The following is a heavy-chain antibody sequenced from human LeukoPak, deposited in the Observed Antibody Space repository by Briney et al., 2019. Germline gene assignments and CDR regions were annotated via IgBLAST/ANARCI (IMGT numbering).Heavy chain of an antibody. J-gene: IGHJ4*02. CDR3: ARDIYIAAAGDFDY. D-gene: IGHD6-13*01. CDR1: GFTFSSYA. Sequence: PGESLRLSCAASGFTFSSYAMHWVRQAPGKGLEWVAVISYDGSNKYYADSVKGRFTISRDNSKNTLYLQMNSLRAEDTAVYYCARDIYIAAAGDFDYWGQGTLVTVSS. CDR2: ISYDGSNK. V-gene: IGHV3-30-3*01.